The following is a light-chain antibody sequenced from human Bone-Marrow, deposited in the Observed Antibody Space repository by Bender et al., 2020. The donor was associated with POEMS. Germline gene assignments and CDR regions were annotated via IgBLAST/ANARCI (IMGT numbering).Light chain of an antibody. J-gene: IGLJ3*02. CDR1: GNNA. CDR2: SNN. V-gene: IGLV1-44*01. Sequence: GNNAANWYQHVPGTAPKLLIYSNNPRPPGVPDRFSASTSGTSASLAISGLHSDDEADYYCSSWDDSLKGWVFGGGTKLTVL. CDR3: SSWDDSLKGWV.